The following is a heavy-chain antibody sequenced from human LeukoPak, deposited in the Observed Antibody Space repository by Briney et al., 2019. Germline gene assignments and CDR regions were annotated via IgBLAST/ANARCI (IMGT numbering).Heavy chain of an antibody. CDR3: ARGRPHGNDY. CDR2: IASDGSST. V-gene: IGHV3-74*01. J-gene: IGHJ4*02. CDR1: GFTVSSYW. D-gene: IGHD4-23*01. Sequence: GGSLRLSCAASGFTVSSYWMNWVRQAPGKGLVWVSRIASDGSSTTYADSVKGRFSISRDNAKNTLYLQMNSLRVEDTAVYYCARGRPHGNDYWGQGTLVTVSS.